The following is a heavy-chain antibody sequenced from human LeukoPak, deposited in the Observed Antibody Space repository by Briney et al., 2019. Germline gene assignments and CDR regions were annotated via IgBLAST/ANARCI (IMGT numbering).Heavy chain of an antibody. D-gene: IGHD2-2*01. J-gene: IGHJ6*02. CDR3: AREDGVCSSTSCYYYYGMDV. CDR1: GYTFTGYY. Sequence: GASVKVSCKASGYTFTGYYMLWVRQAPGQGLEWMGWINPNSGGTNYAQKFQGRVTMTGDTSISTAYMELSRLRSDDTAVYYCAREDGVCSSTSCYYYYGMDVWGQGTTVTVSS. CDR2: INPNSGGT. V-gene: IGHV1-2*02.